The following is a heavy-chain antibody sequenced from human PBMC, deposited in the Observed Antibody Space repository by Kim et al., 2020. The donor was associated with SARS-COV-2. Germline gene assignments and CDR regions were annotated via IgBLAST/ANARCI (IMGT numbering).Heavy chain of an antibody. Sequence: GGSLRLSCAASGFTFSSYGMHWVRQAPGKGLEWVAVIWYDGSNKYYADSVKGRFTISRDNSKNTLYLQMNSLRAEDTAVYYCAREYYTIFGVVIPDAFDIWGQGTMVTVSS. CDR2: IWYDGSNK. CDR3: AREYYTIFGVVIPDAFDI. J-gene: IGHJ3*02. CDR1: GFTFSSYG. V-gene: IGHV3-33*01. D-gene: IGHD3-3*01.